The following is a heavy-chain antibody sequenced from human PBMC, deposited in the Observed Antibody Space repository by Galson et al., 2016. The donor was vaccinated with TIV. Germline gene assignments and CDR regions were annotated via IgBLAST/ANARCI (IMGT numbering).Heavy chain of an antibody. CDR2: LWYDGSNE. D-gene: IGHD1-26*01. J-gene: IGHJ4*02. CDR3: ARSPPLGATTYYFDY. Sequence: SLRLSCAASGFNFGIYGMHWVRQAPGKGLEWVSALWYDGSNEKYADSVKGRFTISRDNSKSTLYLQMNSMRPEDTAVYYCARSPPLGATTYYFDYWGQGAPVTVSS. CDR1: GFNFGIYG. V-gene: IGHV3-33*01.